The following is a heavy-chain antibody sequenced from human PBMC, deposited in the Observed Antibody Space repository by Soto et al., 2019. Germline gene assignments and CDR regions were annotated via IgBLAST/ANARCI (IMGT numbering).Heavy chain of an antibody. D-gene: IGHD5-18*01. CDR2: IIPIFGTA. CDR3: ASSGYSYGHRQKLDY. V-gene: IGHV1-69*13. J-gene: IGHJ4*02. Sequence: AASVKVSCKASGGTFSSYAISWVRQAPGQGLEWMGGIIPIFGTANYAQKFQGRVTITADESTSTAYMELSSLRSEDTAVYYCASSGYSYGHRQKLDYWGQGTLVTVYS. CDR1: GGTFSSYA.